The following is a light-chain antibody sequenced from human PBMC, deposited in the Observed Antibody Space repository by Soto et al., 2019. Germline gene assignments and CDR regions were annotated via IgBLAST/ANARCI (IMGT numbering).Light chain of an antibody. CDR3: CSYAGGSTYV. V-gene: IGLV2-23*01. J-gene: IGLJ1*01. CDR2: EAN. Sequence: QSALTQPPSASGSPGQSVTISCTGTPSDVGGSNSVSWYQQHPGKAPNLMIYEANKRPSGVSSRFSGSKSGNTASLTISGLRSEDEADYHCCSYAGGSTYVFGTGTKLTVL. CDR1: PSDVGGSNS.